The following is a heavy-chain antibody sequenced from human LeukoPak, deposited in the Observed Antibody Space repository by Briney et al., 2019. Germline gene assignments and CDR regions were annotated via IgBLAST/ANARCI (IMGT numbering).Heavy chain of an antibody. Sequence: ASVKVSCKASGYTFTSYGSSWMRQAPGQGLEWMGWISAYNGNTNYAQTIQGRVTMTTDTSTSAAYMELRSLRSDDTAVYDCARGSLVGFVDPWGQGTLVTVSS. J-gene: IGHJ5*02. CDR3: ARGSLVGFVDP. CDR2: ISAYNGNT. CDR1: GYTFTSYG. D-gene: IGHD2-2*01. V-gene: IGHV1-18*01.